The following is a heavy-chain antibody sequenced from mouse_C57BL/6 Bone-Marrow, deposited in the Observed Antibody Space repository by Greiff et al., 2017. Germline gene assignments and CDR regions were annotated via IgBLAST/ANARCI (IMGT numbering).Heavy chain of an antibody. CDR3: ALLYGSSDY. J-gene: IGHJ2*01. CDR2: IDPSDSYT. V-gene: IGHV1-69*01. Sequence: QVQLKQPGAELVMPGASVKLSCKASGYTFTSYWMHWVKQRPGQGLEWIGEIDPSDSYTNYNQKFKGKSTLTVDKSSSTAYMQLSSLTSEDSAVYYCALLYGSSDYWGQGTTLTVAS. CDR1: GYTFTSYW. D-gene: IGHD1-1*01.